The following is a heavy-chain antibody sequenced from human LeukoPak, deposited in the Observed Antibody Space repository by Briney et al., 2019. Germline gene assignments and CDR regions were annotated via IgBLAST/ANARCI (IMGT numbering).Heavy chain of an antibody. J-gene: IGHJ1*01. CDR3: AKEIYGDSAGGRFQQ. CDR1: GFTFSSYA. D-gene: IGHD4-17*01. Sequence: GGSLSLSCAASGFTFSSYAMSWVRQAPGKGLEWVSVISGSGGSTYYADSVKGRFTLSRDNSKNTLYLQMNSLRAEDTAVYYCAKEIYGDSAGGRFQQWGQGTLVTVSS. V-gene: IGHV3-23*01. CDR2: ISGSGGST.